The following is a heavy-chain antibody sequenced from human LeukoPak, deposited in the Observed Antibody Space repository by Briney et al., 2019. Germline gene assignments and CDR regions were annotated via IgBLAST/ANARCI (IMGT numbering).Heavy chain of an antibody. CDR1: GYTLTSYG. CDR2: ISAYNGNT. J-gene: IGHJ4*02. Sequence: ASVKVSCKASGYTLTSYGISWVRQAPGQGLEWMGWISAYNGNTHYAQKLQGRVTMTTDTSTSTVYMELRSLRSDDTAVYYCARGSPPRRNYDSRGYYSYYFDYWGQGTLVTVSS. V-gene: IGHV1-18*01. CDR3: ARGSPPRRNYDSRGYYSYYFDY. D-gene: IGHD3-22*01.